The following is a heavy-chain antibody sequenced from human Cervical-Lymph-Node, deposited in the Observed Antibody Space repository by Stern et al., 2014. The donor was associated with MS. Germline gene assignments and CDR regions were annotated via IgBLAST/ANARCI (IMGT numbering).Heavy chain of an antibody. Sequence: VQLVESGADVRKPGASVTVSCKAPGYPFADYYMHWVRQAPGQGLEWMGLISPTAFTKVYAQKFQGRVTLTTATSTSTVSMNLSSLSSDDTAVYYCAGKYCSGATCHNWFDPWGQGTLVTVSS. CDR3: AGKYCSGATCHNWFDP. CDR1: GYPFADYY. CDR2: ISPTAFTK. D-gene: IGHD2-15*01. J-gene: IGHJ5*02. V-gene: IGHV1-46*01.